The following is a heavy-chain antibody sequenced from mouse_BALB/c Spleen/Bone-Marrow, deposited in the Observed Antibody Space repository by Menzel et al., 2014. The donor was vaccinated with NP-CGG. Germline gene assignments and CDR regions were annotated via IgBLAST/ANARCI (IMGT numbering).Heavy chain of an antibody. CDR3: VFLGYYGYFYV. D-gene: IGHD2-2*01. CDR2: INPDSSTI. V-gene: IGHV4-1*02. Sequence: VQLQQSGGGLVQPGGSLKLSCAASGFDFSRYWMSWVRQAPGKGLEWIGEINPDSSTINYTPSLKDKFIISRDNAKNTLCLQMSKVRSEDTALYYCVFLGYYGYFYVWGAGTTVTVSS. J-gene: IGHJ1*01. CDR1: GFDFSRYW.